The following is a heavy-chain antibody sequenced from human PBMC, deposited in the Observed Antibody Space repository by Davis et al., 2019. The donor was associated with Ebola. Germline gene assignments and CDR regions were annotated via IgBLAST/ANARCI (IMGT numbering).Heavy chain of an antibody. D-gene: IGHD4-17*01. CDR3: ARDRPGVTTPYGMDV. V-gene: IGHV4-34*09. J-gene: IGHJ6*02. CDR2: INHSGST. CDR1: GGSISGYY. Sequence: PSETLSLTCTVSGGSISGYYWSWIRQPPGKGLEWIGEINHSGSTNYNPSLKSRVTISVDTSKNQFSLKLSSVTAADTAVYYCARDRPGVTTPYGMDVWGQGTTVTVSS.